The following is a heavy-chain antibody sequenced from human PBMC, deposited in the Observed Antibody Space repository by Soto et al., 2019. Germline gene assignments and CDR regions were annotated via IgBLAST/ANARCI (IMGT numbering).Heavy chain of an antibody. J-gene: IGHJ4*02. CDR3: ARVPTGKYGVWNY. CDR1: GFTFIIYW. Sequence: PGGSLRLSCAASGFTFIIYWMHWVRQAPGKGLVWVSRINPGGSITAYADSVKGRFTISRDNAKNTLYLQMNSLRGDDTAVYYCARVPTGKYGVWNYWGQGTLVTVSS. V-gene: IGHV3-74*01. D-gene: IGHD2-8*01. CDR2: INPGGSIT.